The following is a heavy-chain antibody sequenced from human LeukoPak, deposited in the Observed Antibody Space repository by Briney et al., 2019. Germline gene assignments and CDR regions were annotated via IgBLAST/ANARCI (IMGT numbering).Heavy chain of an antibody. CDR1: GFTFGDYA. V-gene: IGHV3-30*04. CDR2: ISYDGSNK. CDR3: AKDFAKYWSGGCDFQH. Sequence: GGSLRLSCTASGFTFGDYAMSWFRQAPGKGLEWVAVISYDGSNKYYADSVKGRFTISRDNSKNTLYLQMNSLRAEDTAVYYCAKDFAKYWSGGCDFQHWGQGTLVTVSS. D-gene: IGHD2-15*01. J-gene: IGHJ1*01.